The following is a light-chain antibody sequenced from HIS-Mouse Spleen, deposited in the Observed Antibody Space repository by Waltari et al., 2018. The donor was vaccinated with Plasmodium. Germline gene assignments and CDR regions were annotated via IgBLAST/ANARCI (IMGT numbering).Light chain of an antibody. CDR1: KLGYKY. J-gene: IGLJ2*01. CDR3: QAWDSSTVV. Sequence: SYELTQPPSVSVSPGQTASITCSGAKLGYKYACWYQQQPGQSPVLVIYQDSKRPSGIPERVSGSNSWNTTTLTISGTQAMDEADYYCQAWDSSTVVFGGGTKLTVL. V-gene: IGLV3-1*01. CDR2: QDS.